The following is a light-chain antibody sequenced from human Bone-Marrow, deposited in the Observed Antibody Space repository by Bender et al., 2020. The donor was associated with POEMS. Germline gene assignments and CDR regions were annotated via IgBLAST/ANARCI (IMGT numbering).Light chain of an antibody. CDR2: NNY. J-gene: IGLJ2*01. Sequence: QSVLTQPPSASATPGQRVTISCSRSASDRGTTPINWYQHLPGTAPKLLIYNNYNRPSGVPGRFSGSKSGTSASLAITGLQAEDEADYYCQSSDSGLSVVFGGGTKLTVL. CDR1: ASDRGTTP. V-gene: IGLV1-44*01. CDR3: QSSDSGLSVV.